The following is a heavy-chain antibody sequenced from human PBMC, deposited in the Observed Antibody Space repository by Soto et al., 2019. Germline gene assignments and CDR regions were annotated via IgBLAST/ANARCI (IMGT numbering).Heavy chain of an antibody. V-gene: IGHV4-59*08. Sequence: QVQLQESGPGLVKPSETLSLTCTVSGGSISSYYWSWIRQPPGKGLEWIGYIYYSGSTNYNPSLKSRVTISVDTSNNQFSLKLSSLTAADTAVYYGARRYGSCFDYWGQGTLVTVSS. CDR2: IYYSGST. CDR1: GGSISSYY. J-gene: IGHJ4*02. CDR3: ARRYGSCFDY. D-gene: IGHD5-18*01.